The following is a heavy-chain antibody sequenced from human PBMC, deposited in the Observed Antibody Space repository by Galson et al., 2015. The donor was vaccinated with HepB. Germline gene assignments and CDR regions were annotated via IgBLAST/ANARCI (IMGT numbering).Heavy chain of an antibody. Sequence: SLRLSCAASGFTFSGSVIHWVRQASGKGLEWLGRIRSRGNGYATGYAASAKGRFTISRNDSMNTAYLQMTSLKIEDTAVYYCAPGPRTNNDYWGQGTLVTVSS. CDR3: APGPRTNNDY. CDR2: IRSRGNGYAT. V-gene: IGHV3-73*01. CDR1: GFTFSGSV. D-gene: IGHD1/OR15-1a*01. J-gene: IGHJ4*02.